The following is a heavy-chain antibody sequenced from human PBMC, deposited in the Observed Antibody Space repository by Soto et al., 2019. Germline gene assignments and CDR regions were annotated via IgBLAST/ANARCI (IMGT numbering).Heavy chain of an antibody. D-gene: IGHD2-21*01. CDR1: GHSFTDYW. CDR3: ARLRLIAGIKAGGYYGMDV. CDR2: IDPSDSYT. V-gene: IGHV5-10-1*01. J-gene: IGHJ6*02. Sequence: EVQLVQSGAEVKKPGESLRISCKASGHSFTDYWISWVRQMPGKGLEWMARIDPSDSYTNYSPSFQGHVTISADKSLNTAFLQWSSLKASDSAMYYCARLRLIAGIKAGGYYGMDVWGQGTTVTVSS.